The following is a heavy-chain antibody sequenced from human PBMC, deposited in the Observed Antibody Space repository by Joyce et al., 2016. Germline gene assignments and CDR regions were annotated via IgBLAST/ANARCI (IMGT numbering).Heavy chain of an antibody. J-gene: IGHJ6*03. CDR3: AKDRPYSTYYYFYYMDV. V-gene: IGHV3-23*01. D-gene: IGHD4-11*01. CDR2: IRDMGGST. Sequence: EVQLLESGGGLVQPGGSLPLSCAASGFTFNNYGLTWVRQAPGKGLEWGSAIRDMGGSTYYADAVRDRFTISRDNAKNKLFLQMTSLTAEDTAVYYCAKDRPYSTYYYFYYMDVWGKGTTVTVSS. CDR1: GFTFNNYG.